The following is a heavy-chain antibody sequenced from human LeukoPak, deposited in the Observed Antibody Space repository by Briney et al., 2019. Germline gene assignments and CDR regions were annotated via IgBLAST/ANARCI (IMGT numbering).Heavy chain of an antibody. D-gene: IGHD7-27*01. CDR1: GYTFTDYY. Sequence: ASVKVSCKASGYTFTDYYMHWVRQAPGQGLEWMGWINPNSGGTNYAQNFQDRVTMTRDTSISTAYMELSRLRSDDTALYYCARCSLTAYYMDVWGKGTTVTVSS. J-gene: IGHJ6*03. CDR3: ARCSLTAYYMDV. CDR2: INPNSGGT. V-gene: IGHV1-2*02.